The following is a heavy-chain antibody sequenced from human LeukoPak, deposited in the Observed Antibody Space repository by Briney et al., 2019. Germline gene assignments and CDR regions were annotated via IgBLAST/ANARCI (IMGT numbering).Heavy chain of an antibody. CDR2: INAGNGNT. CDR3: ARDNDYGDYWGNFDY. J-gene: IGHJ4*02. D-gene: IGHD4-17*01. Sequence: ASVKVSCKASGYTFISYAMHWVRQAPGQRLEWMGWINAGNGNTKYSQKFQGRVTITRDTSASTAYMELSSLRSEDTAVYYCARDNDYGDYWGNFDYWGQGTLVTVSS. V-gene: IGHV1-3*01. CDR1: GYTFISYA.